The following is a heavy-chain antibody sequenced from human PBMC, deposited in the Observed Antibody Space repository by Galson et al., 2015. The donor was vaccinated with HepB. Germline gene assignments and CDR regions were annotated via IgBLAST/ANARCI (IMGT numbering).Heavy chain of an antibody. CDR3: AKGWATPDY. Sequence: SLRLSCAASGFTFSSYSMNWVRQAPGRGLEWVSSISSTGSSIYYADSVKGRFTISRDNAKSSLFLQMNSLRAEDTALYYCAKGWATPDYWGQGTLVTVSS. D-gene: IGHD2-15*01. J-gene: IGHJ4*02. CDR1: GFTFSSYS. CDR2: ISSTGSSI. V-gene: IGHV3-21*01.